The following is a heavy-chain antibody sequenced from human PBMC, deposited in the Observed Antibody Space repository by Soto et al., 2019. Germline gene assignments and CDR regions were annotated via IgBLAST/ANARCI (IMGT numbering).Heavy chain of an antibody. V-gene: IGHV4-30-4*08. CDR1: GGSFSSSGYY. Sequence: QVQLQESGPGLVKPSQSLSLTCSVSGGSFSSSGYYWIWIRQPPVKGLDWIGYILYIVTSYYNPSLNSRVTISIDTAKHQFSLRLTSVTAADTAVYYCARWLVLDRGSYYSAMDVWGQGTTVTVSS. D-gene: IGHD6-6*01. J-gene: IGHJ6*02. CDR3: ARWLVLDRGSYYSAMDV. CDR2: ILYIVTS.